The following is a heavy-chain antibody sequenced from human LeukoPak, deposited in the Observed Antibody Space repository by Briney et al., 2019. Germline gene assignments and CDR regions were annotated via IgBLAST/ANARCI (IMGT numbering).Heavy chain of an antibody. CDR2: INPSGGST. V-gene: IGHV1-46*01. D-gene: IGHD2-21*02. Sequence: ASVTVSCTASGYTFTSYYMHWVRQAPGQGLEWMGIINPSGGSTSYAQKFQGRVTMTRDTSTSTVYMELSSLRSEDTAVYYCARAAYCGGDCFNDAFDIWGQGTMVTVSS. CDR3: ARAAYCGGDCFNDAFDI. CDR1: GYTFTSYY. J-gene: IGHJ3*02.